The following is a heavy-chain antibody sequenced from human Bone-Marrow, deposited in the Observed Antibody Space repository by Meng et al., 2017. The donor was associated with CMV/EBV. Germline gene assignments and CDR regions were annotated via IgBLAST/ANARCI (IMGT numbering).Heavy chain of an antibody. CDR1: GFTFSDYY. Sequence: GGSLRLTCAASGFTFSDYYMSWIRQAPGKGLEWVSYISSSGSTIYYADSVKGRFTISRDNAKNSLYLQMNSLRAEDTAVYYCARYYDFWSGGNWFDPWGQGTLVTVSS. D-gene: IGHD3-3*01. J-gene: IGHJ5*02. CDR2: ISSSGSTI. V-gene: IGHV3-11*01. CDR3: ARYYDFWSGGNWFDP.